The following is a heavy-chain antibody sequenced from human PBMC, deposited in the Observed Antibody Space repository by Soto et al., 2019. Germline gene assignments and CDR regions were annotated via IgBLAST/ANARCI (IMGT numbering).Heavy chain of an antibody. D-gene: IGHD3-10*01. CDR1: GFTFSDYY. V-gene: IGHV3-11*06. J-gene: IGHJ5*02. CDR3: VRDLYGSGTSLRGWFDP. Sequence: QEQLVESGGGWVKPGGSLRLSCAASGFTFSDYYIAWIRQAPGKGLEWISYISSTGIYKRYADSVKGRFTIARDNANNSLVLPLNSLRADDTAAYYCVRDLYGSGTSLRGWFDPWGQGTLVTVSS. CDR2: ISSTGIYK.